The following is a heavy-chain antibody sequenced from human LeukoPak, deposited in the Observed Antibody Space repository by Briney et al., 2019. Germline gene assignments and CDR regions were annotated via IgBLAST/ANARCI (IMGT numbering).Heavy chain of an antibody. V-gene: IGHV4-39*01. CDR3: ASPYYYDSSGDAFDI. CDR2: IYYSGST. Sequence: PSETLSLTCTVSGGSISSYYWGWIRQPPGKGLEWIGSIYYSGSTYYNPSLKSRVTISVDTSKNQFSLKLSSVTAADTAVYYCASPYYYDSSGDAFDIWGQGTMVTVSS. D-gene: IGHD3-22*01. J-gene: IGHJ3*02. CDR1: GGSISSYY.